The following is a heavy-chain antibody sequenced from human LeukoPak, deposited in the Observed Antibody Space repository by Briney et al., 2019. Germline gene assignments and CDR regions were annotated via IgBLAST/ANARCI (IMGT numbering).Heavy chain of an antibody. CDR1: DDSFSSHY. Sequence: PSETLSLTCAVSDDSFSSHYWTWIRQPPGKGLEWIGYISYIGSINYNPSLKSRVTISIDTSKNQFSLKLSSVTAADTAVYYCARVISRDGYNYALDYWGQGTLVTVSS. V-gene: IGHV4-59*11. D-gene: IGHD5-24*01. CDR2: ISYIGSI. CDR3: ARVISRDGYNYALDY. J-gene: IGHJ4*02.